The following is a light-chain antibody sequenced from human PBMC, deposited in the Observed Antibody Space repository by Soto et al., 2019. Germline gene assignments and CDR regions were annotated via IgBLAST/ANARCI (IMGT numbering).Light chain of an antibody. J-gene: IGKJ1*01. CDR3: MQALQTQWT. Sequence: DIVMTQSPLSLPVTPVEPASISCRSSQSLLHSNGYNYLDWYLQRPGQSPQLLIYLGSNRASGVPDRFSGSASGTDFTLKISRVEAEDVGVYYCMQALQTQWTFGQGTKVEIK. CDR2: LGS. CDR1: QSLLHSNGYNY. V-gene: IGKV2-28*01.